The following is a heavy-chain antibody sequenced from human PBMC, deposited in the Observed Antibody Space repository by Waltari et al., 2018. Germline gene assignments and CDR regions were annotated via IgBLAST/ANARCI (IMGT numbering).Heavy chain of an antibody. CDR3: ARGDTSNWFASYFDF. Sequence: QVRLPESGPGLVKHSETLSLTCTVSAASISSYYWSWIRQPPGKGLQWIAYIYFSGSTSYNPSLKSRVAISGDTSKKQFSLRLSSVTAADTAVYYCARGDTSNWFASYFDFWGQGILVSVSS. CDR1: AASISSYY. D-gene: IGHD3-10*01. V-gene: IGHV4-59*01. J-gene: IGHJ4*02. CDR2: IYFSGST.